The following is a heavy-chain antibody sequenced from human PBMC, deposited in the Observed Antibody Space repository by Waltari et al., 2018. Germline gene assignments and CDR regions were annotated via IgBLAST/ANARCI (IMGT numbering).Heavy chain of an antibody. Sequence: QVQLEQSGAEVKKPGASVKVSCKVSGYTLTQLSMHWVRQAPGKGLEWMGGFEPEDGEPIYAQKFQGRVTMTEDTSTDTGYMELSSLRSEDTAVYYCATAADVWGHNYYYLDVWGKGTTVTISS. CDR1: GYTLTQLS. J-gene: IGHJ6*03. CDR3: ATAADVWGHNYYYLDV. V-gene: IGHV1-24*01. D-gene: IGHD3-16*01. CDR2: FEPEDGEP.